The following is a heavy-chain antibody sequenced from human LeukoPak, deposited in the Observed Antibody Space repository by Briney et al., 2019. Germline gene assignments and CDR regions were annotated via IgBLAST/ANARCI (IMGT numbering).Heavy chain of an antibody. V-gene: IGHV3-30-3*01. J-gene: IGHJ3*01. CDR1: GFAFSSYA. CDR2: ISYDGSNK. CDR3: ARVVA. Sequence: GGSLRLSCAASGFAFSSYAMHWVRQAPGKGLEWVAVISYDGSNKYYADSVKGRFTISRDNSKNTLYLQMNSLRAEDTAVYYCARVVAWGQGTVVTVSS.